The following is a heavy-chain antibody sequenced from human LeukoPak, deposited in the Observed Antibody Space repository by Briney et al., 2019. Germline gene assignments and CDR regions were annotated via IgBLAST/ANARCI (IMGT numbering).Heavy chain of an antibody. CDR3: AAKWLLRRY. Sequence: GGSLRLSCAASGFTFSSYEMNWVRQAPGKGLEWVSYISSSGSTIYYADSVKGRFTISRDNAKNSLYLQMNSLRVDDTAVYYCAAKWLLRRYWGQGTLVTVSS. CDR2: ISSSGSTI. D-gene: IGHD3-22*01. V-gene: IGHV3-48*03. J-gene: IGHJ4*02. CDR1: GFTFSSYE.